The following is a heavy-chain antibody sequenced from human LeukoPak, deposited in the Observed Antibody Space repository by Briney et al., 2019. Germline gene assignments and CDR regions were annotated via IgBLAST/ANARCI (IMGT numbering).Heavy chain of an antibody. Sequence: GGSLRLSCAASGFTFSSYGMHWVRQAPGKGLEWVAVISYDGSNKYYADSVKGRFTISRDDSKNTLYLQMNSLRAEDTAVYYCAKDAGDYVGYWGQGTLVTVSS. CDR1: GFTFSSYG. CDR3: AKDAGDYVGY. J-gene: IGHJ4*02. CDR2: ISYDGSNK. D-gene: IGHD4-17*01. V-gene: IGHV3-30*18.